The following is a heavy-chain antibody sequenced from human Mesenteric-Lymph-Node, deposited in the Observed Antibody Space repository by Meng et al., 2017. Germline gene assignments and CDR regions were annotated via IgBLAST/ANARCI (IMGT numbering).Heavy chain of an antibody. CDR2: INHSGST. D-gene: IGHD1-7*01. CDR3: AGARVRELGLLDY. Sequence: SETLSLTCAVYGGSFSGYYWSWIRQPPGKGLEWIGEINHSGSTNYNPSLKSRVTISVDTSKNQFSLKLTSVTAADTAFYYCAGARVRELGLLDYWGLGTLVTVSS. J-gene: IGHJ4*02. CDR1: GGSFSGYY. V-gene: IGHV4-34*01.